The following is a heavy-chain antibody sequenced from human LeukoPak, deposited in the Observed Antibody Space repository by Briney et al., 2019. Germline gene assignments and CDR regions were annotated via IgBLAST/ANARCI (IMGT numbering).Heavy chain of an antibody. J-gene: IGHJ4*02. D-gene: IGHD6-19*01. CDR3: ARGRAVAEY. V-gene: IGHV4-4*07. CDR2: INTSGST. CDR1: GGSISNYY. Sequence: SETLSLTCTVSGGSISNYYWSWIRPPAGRGLEWIGRINTSGSTNYNPSLKSRVTMSADTSKNQFSLQLSSVTATDTAVYYCARGRAVAEYWGQGTLVTVSS.